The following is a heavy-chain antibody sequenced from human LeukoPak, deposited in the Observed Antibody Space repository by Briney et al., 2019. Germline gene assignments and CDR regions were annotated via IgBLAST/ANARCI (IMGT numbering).Heavy chain of an antibody. Sequence: GGSLRLSRAASGFTFSSYAMSWVRQAPGKGLEWVSAISGSGGSTYYADSVKGRFTISRDNSKNTLYLQMNSLRAEDTAVYYCAKARYEGVITMIVVRRKYYFDYWGQGTLVTVSS. J-gene: IGHJ4*02. D-gene: IGHD3-22*01. CDR3: AKARYEGVITMIVVRRKYYFDY. CDR1: GFTFSSYA. CDR2: ISGSGGST. V-gene: IGHV3-23*01.